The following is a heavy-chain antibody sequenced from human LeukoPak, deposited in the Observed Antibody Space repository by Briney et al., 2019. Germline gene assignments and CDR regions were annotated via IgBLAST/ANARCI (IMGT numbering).Heavy chain of an antibody. D-gene: IGHD1-26*01. V-gene: IGHV4-59*01. J-gene: IGHJ3*02. CDR3: ARDGSRVGSAFDI. CDR1: GGSISSYY. CDR2: IYYSGST. Sequence: KPSETLSLTCTVSGGSISSYYWSWIRQPPGKGLEWIGYIYYSGSTNYNPSLKSRVTISVDTSKNQFSLKLSSVTAADTAVYYCARDGSRVGSAFDIWGQGTMVTVSS.